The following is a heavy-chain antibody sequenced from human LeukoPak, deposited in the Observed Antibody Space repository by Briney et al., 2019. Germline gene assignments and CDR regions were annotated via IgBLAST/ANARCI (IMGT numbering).Heavy chain of an antibody. D-gene: IGHD3-9*01. Sequence: SETLSLTCTVSGGSISSYYWSWVRQPAGKGLEWIGRIYASGNTNYNPSLKGRVTISVDTSKNQFSLKLSSVTAADTAVYYCAWNGYFDWFFDYWGQGTLVTVSS. CDR2: IYASGNT. CDR3: AWNGYFDWFFDY. J-gene: IGHJ4*02. CDR1: GGSISSYY. V-gene: IGHV4-4*07.